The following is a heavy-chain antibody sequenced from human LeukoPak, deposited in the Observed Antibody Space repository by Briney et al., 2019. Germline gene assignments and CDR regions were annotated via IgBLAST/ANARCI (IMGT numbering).Heavy chain of an antibody. D-gene: IGHD3-10*01. Sequence: SVKVSCKASGGTFSSYAISWVRQAPGQGLEWMGGIIPIFGTANYAQKFQGRVTITADESTSTAYMELSSLRSEDTAIYYCARGPGSRGIFDYWGQGTLVTVSS. CDR3: ARGPGSRGIFDY. CDR2: IIPIFGTA. J-gene: IGHJ4*02. CDR1: GGTFSSYA. V-gene: IGHV1-69*01.